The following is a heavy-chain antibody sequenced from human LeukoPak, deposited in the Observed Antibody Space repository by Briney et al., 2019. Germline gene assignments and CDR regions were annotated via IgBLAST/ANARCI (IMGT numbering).Heavy chain of an antibody. Sequence: SETLSLTCTVSGGSISSYYWSWIRQPPGKGLEWIGYIYYSGSTNYNPSLKSRPTISVDTSKNQFSLKLSSVTAADTAVYYCARLSYYYDTSGYYPYYFDYWGQGALVTVSS. CDR1: GGSISSYY. V-gene: IGHV4-59*08. CDR2: IYYSGST. J-gene: IGHJ4*02. CDR3: ARLSYYYDTSGYYPYYFDY. D-gene: IGHD3-22*01.